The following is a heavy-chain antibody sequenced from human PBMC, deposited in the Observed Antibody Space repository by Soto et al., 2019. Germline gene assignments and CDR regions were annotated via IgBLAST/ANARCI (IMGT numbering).Heavy chain of an antibody. CDR1: GFTFSDYF. CDR3: VRDSTRIVVVPRVDGDNWLDP. D-gene: IGHD2-2*01. Sequence: GGSLRLSCAASGFTFSDYFMSWIRQAPGKGLEWVSFISGSSDNIKYADSVKGRFTISRDNAKNSLYLQMNSLRAEDTAVYYCVRDSTRIVVVPRVDGDNWLDPWGQGTLVTVSS. J-gene: IGHJ5*02. CDR2: ISGSSDNI. V-gene: IGHV3-11*06.